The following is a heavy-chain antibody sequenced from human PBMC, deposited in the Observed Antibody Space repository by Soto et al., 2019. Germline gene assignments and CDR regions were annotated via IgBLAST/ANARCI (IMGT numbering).Heavy chain of an antibody. J-gene: IGHJ4*02. Sequence: EVQLVESGGGLVQPGGSLRLSCAASGFTFNSYSMNWVRQAPGKGLERVSYINSSSSTIDYADSVKGRFTISRDNAKSSLYLQMNSLRAEGTAVYYCARDGRYDFWSGYDYWGQGTLVTVSS. CDR3: ARDGRYDFWSGYDY. CDR2: INSSSSTI. V-gene: IGHV3-48*01. CDR1: GFTFNSYS. D-gene: IGHD3-3*01.